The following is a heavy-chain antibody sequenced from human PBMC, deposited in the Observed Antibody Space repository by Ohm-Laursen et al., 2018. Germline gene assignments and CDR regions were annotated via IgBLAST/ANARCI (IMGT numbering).Heavy chain of an antibody. CDR3: ARLRLYSSSFGGFDP. CDR1: GYTFTGYY. V-gene: IGHV1-2*02. D-gene: IGHD6-13*01. CDR2: INPNSGGT. J-gene: IGHJ5*02. Sequence: ASVKVSCKASGYTFTGYYMHWVRQAPGQGLEWMGWINPNSGGTNYAQKFQGRVTMARDTSISTAYMELSRLRSDDTAVYYCARLRLYSSSFGGFDPWGQGTLVTVSS.